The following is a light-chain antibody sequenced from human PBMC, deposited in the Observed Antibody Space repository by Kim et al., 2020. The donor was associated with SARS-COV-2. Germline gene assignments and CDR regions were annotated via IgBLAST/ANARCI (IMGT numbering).Light chain of an antibody. CDR3: QVWDIDVV. CDR1: NIGSKS. V-gene: IGLV3-21*04. J-gene: IGLJ2*01. Sequence: VSVAPGKTGRITCGGNNIGSKSVHWYQQKPGQAPVLVIYYDSDRPSGIPERFSGSNSGNTATLTISRVEAGDEADYYCQVWDIDVVFGGGTQLTVL. CDR2: YDS.